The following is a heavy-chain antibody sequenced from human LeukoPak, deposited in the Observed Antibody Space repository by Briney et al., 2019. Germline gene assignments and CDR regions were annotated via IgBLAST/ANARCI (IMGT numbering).Heavy chain of an antibody. J-gene: IGHJ4*02. V-gene: IGHV4-59*11. CDR1: GGSISSHY. CDR3: ARDGRAGSLFAY. CDR2: ISYSGST. Sequence: SETLSLTCTVSGGSISSHYWSWIRQPPGKGLEWVGYISYSGSTNYNPSLKSRVTISVDTSKNQFSLKLSSVTAADTAIYYCARDGRAGSLFAYWGQGTLVTVSS. D-gene: IGHD6-19*01.